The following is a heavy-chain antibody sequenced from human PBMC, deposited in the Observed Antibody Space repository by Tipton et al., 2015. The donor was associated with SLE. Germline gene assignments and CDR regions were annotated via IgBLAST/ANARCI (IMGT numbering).Heavy chain of an antibody. V-gene: IGHV4-4*07. CDR1: GDSISTYY. D-gene: IGHD6-19*01. J-gene: IGHJ4*02. CDR2: IHSTGGT. Sequence: LRLSCTVSGDSISTYYWSWIRQPAGKRLEWVGRIHSTGGTNYNPSLQSRITMSVDTSKNQFSLKLRSVTAADTAVYYCARDRGQWPDYWGQGTLVTVSS. CDR3: ARDRGQWPDY.